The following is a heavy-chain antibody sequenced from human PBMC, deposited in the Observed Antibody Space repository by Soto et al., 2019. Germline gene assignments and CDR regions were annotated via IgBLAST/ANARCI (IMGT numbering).Heavy chain of an antibody. Sequence: QLQLQESGSGLVKPSQTLSLTCAVSGGSISSGGSSWTWIRQPPGKGLEWIGYIYHSGSTYYNPTLTSRVTISLDRSKNQFSLRLSSVTAADTAVYYCARGAVVNFDSWGQGTLVTVSS. CDR1: GGSISSGGSS. J-gene: IGHJ4*02. CDR2: IYHSGST. CDR3: ARGAVVNFDS. D-gene: IGHD3-22*01. V-gene: IGHV4-30-2*01.